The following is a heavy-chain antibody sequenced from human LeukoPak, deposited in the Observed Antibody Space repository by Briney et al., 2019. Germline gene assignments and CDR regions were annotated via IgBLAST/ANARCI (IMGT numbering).Heavy chain of an antibody. J-gene: IGHJ3*02. Sequence: PSETLSLTCAVSGYSISSGYYWGWIRQPPGKGLEWIGSIYHSGSTYYNPSLKSRVTISVDTSKNQFSLKLSSVTATDTAAYYCARHRGSWDWAFDIWGQGTMVTVSS. CDR3: ARHRGSWDWAFDI. D-gene: IGHD3/OR15-3a*01. CDR2: IYHSGST. V-gene: IGHV4-38-2*01. CDR1: GYSISSGYY.